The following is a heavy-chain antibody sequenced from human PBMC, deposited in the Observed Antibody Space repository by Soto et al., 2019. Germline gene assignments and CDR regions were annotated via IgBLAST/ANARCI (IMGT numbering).Heavy chain of an antibody. CDR2: IIPIFGTA. V-gene: IGHV1-69*13. CDR3: ARGAPYSSLDY. CDR1: GGTFSSYA. D-gene: IGHD6-13*01. Sequence: ASVKFSFKASGGTFSSYAIIWLRQAPGQGLEWMGGIIPIFGTANYAQKFQGRVTITADESTSTAYMELSSLRSEDTAVYYCARGAPYSSLDYWGQGTPVTVSS. J-gene: IGHJ4*02.